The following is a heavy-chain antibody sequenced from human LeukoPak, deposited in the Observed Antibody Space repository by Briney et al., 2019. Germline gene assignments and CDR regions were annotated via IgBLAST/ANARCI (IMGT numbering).Heavy chain of an antibody. CDR2: ISGSGGST. CDR1: GFTFSSYA. J-gene: IGHJ4*02. Sequence: GGSLRLSCAASGFTFSSYAMSWVRQAPGKGLEWVSAISGSGGSTYYADSVKGRFTISRDNSKNTLYLQMNSLRAEDTAVYYCARDPSLYGSGSYRDYWGQGTLVTVSS. V-gene: IGHV3-23*01. CDR3: ARDPSLYGSGSYRDY. D-gene: IGHD3-10*01.